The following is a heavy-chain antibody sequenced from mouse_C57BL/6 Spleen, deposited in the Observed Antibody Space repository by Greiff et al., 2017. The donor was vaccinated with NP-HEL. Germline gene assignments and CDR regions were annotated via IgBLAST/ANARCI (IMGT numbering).Heavy chain of an antibody. V-gene: IGHV1-64*01. CDR1: GYTFTSYW. Sequence: VQLQQPGAELVKPGASVKLSCKASGYTFTSYWMHWVKQRPGQGLEWIGMIHPNSGSTNYNEKFKSKATLTVDKSSSTAYMQLSSLTSEDSAVYYCAREAYDYDVGAMDYWGQGTSVTVSS. CDR3: AREAYDYDVGAMDY. D-gene: IGHD2-4*01. CDR2: IHPNSGST. J-gene: IGHJ4*01.